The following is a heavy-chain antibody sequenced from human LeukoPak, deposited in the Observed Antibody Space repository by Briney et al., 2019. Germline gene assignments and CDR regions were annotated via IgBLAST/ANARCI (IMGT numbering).Heavy chain of an antibody. CDR2: IHYSGTT. CDR1: GGSISSNAYY. V-gene: IGHV4-39*01. CDR3: ARGGGLYAFDL. J-gene: IGHJ3*01. Sequence: SETLSLTCTVSGGSISSNAYYWGWIRQPPGKGLEWVAAIHYSGTTYYSPSLESRVTTSVDTSTNQFSLKLSSVTAADTAVYYCARGGGLYAFDLWGQGTMVTVSS. D-gene: IGHD2-15*01.